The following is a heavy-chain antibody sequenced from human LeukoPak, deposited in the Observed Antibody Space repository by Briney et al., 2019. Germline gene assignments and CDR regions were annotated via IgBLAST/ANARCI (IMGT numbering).Heavy chain of an antibody. V-gene: IGHV1-69*13. CDR3: ALADIVVVPAAHYYYYGMDV. Sequence: ASVKVSCTASGGTFSSYAISWVRQAPGQGLEWMGGIISIFGTANYAQKFQGRVTITADESTSTAYMELSSLRSEDTAVYYCALADIVVVPAAHYYYYGMDVWSKGTTVTVSS. D-gene: IGHD2-2*01. J-gene: IGHJ6*04. CDR1: GGTFSSYA. CDR2: IISIFGTA.